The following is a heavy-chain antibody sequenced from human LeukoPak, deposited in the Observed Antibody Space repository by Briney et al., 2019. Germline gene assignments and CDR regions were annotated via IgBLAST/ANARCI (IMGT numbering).Heavy chain of an antibody. Sequence: GGSLRLSCAASGFTFSSYSMSWVRQAPGKGLEWVATIKPDGRDTYYVDSVKGRFTISRDNAKNTLYLQMNSLRAEDTAVFYCARQRSGWYEGSSGSYYFDYWGQGTLVTVSS. CDR2: IKPDGRDT. CDR1: GFTFSSYS. CDR3: ARQRSGWYEGSSGSYYFDY. V-gene: IGHV3-7*01. J-gene: IGHJ4*02. D-gene: IGHD6-19*01.